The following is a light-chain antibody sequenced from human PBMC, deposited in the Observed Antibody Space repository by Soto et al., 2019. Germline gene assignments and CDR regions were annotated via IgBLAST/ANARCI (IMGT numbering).Light chain of an antibody. Sequence: QSALTQPASVSGSPGQSITISCTGTSSDVGSYNLVSWYQHHPGKAPKLMVYEDSKRPSGVSNRCSGSKSGNTASLTISGLQAEDEADYYCCSYAGRSTYVFGTGTKVTVL. CDR1: SSDVGSYNL. CDR3: CSYAGRSTYV. J-gene: IGLJ1*01. V-gene: IGLV2-23*01. CDR2: EDS.